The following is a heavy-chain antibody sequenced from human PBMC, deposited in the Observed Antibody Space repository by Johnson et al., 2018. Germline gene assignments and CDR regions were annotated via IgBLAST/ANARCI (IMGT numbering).Heavy chain of an antibody. J-gene: IGHJ6*03. CDR1: GFTFSDYV. D-gene: IGHD3-10*01. CDR2: IISEAYGGTT. V-gene: IGHV3-49*03. CDR3: SRFGDLFYYYYYMDV. Sequence: VQLGQSGGGLVQPGRSLRVSCTGSGFTFSDYVMSWFRQAPGQGLEWVGFIISEAYGGTTEYAAAVNGRFTISRDDSKRIAYLQMNSLRTEDTAVYYCSRFGDLFYYYYYMDVWGNGTTVTVSS.